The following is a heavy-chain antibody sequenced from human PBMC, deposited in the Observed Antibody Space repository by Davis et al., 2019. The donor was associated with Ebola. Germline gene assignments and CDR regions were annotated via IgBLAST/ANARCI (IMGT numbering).Heavy chain of an antibody. CDR2: IIPIFGTA. D-gene: IGHD2-15*01. J-gene: IGHJ6*02. CDR3: ARYCSGGSCYSYYYYGMDV. CDR1: GGTFSSYA. V-gene: IGHV1-69*13. Sequence: SVKVSCKASGGTFSSYAISWVRQAPGQGLEWMGGIIPIFGTANYAQKFQGRVTITADESTSTAYMELSSLRSEDTAVYYCARYCSGGSCYSYYYYGMDVWGQGTTVTVSS.